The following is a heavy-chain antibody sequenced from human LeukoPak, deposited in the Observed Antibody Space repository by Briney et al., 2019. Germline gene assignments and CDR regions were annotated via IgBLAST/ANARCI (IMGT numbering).Heavy chain of an antibody. Sequence: QTGGSLRLSCAASGFTFSYYWMNWVRQAPGKGLEWVAFIRYDGSNKYYADSVKGRFTISRDNSKNTLYLQMNSLRAEDTAVYYCAKDSVVVDPHPEFDYWGQGTLVTVSS. CDR3: AKDSVVVDPHPEFDY. V-gene: IGHV3-30*02. D-gene: IGHD2-2*01. CDR1: GFTFSYYW. CDR2: IRYDGSNK. J-gene: IGHJ4*02.